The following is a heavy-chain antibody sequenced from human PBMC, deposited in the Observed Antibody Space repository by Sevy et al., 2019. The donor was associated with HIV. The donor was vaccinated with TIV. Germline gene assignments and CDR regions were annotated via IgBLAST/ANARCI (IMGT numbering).Heavy chain of an antibody. CDR3: ARSDVVIPTSHY. J-gene: IGHJ4*02. CDR1: GGTSGTYG. CDR2: IIPIFGTT. V-gene: IGHV1-69*06. Sequence: ASVKVSCRASGGTSGTYGLSWVRQAPGQGLEWVGGIIPIFGTTYYAERFQGRVTITADKSTSTGYMELSSLSFEDTAVYYCARSDVVIPTSHYWGQGTLVTVSS. D-gene: IGHD2-21*01.